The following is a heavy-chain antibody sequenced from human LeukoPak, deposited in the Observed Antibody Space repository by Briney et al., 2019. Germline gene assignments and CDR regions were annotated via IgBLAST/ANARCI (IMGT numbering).Heavy chain of an antibody. CDR2: ISGSGGST. Sequence: GGSLRLSCAASGLTLSSYGMSWVRQAPGKGLEWVSGISGSGGSTYYADSVKGRFTISRDNSKNTLYLQMNSLRAEDTAMYYCATTLLRASTYMDVWGKGTTVTVSS. CDR1: GLTLSSYG. D-gene: IGHD1-1*01. CDR3: ATTLLRASTYMDV. J-gene: IGHJ6*03. V-gene: IGHV3-23*01.